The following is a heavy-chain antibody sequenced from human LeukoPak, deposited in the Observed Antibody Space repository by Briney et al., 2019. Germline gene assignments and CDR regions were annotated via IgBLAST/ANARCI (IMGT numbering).Heavy chain of an antibody. V-gene: IGHV3-33*01. CDR2: IWYDGSNK. CDR1: GFPFSSYG. CDR3: ARGPYGDYALDAFDI. J-gene: IGHJ3*02. Sequence: GGSLRLSCAASGFPFSSYGMHWVRQAPGKGLEWVAVIWYDGSNKYYADSVKGRFTISRDNSKNTLYLQMNSLRAEDTAVYYCARGPYGDYALDAFDIWGQGTMVTVSS. D-gene: IGHD4-17*01.